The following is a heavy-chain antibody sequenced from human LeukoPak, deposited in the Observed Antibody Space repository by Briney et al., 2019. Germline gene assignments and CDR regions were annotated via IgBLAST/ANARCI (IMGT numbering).Heavy chain of an antibody. D-gene: IGHD3-3*01. CDR2: IYHSGST. Sequence: PSGTLSLTCAVSGGSISSSNWWSWVRQPPGKGLEWIGEIYHSGSTYYNPSLKSRVTISVGRSKNQFSLKLSSVTAADTAVYYCARASKGFWSGYYFGYWGQGTLVTVSS. V-gene: IGHV4-4*02. J-gene: IGHJ4*02. CDR1: GGSISSSNW. CDR3: ARASKGFWSGYYFGY.